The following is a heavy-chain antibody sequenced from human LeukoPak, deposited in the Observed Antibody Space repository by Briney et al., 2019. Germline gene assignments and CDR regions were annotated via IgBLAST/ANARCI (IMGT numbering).Heavy chain of an antibody. J-gene: IGHJ4*02. CDR2: ISAYNGNT. Sequence: ASVKDSCKASVYTFTSYGISWVRQAPGQGLEWMGWISAYNGNTNYAQKLQGRVTMTTDTSTSTAYMELRSLRSDDTAVYYCARVGGTYYYDSSGFDYWGQGTLVTVSS. V-gene: IGHV1-18*01. D-gene: IGHD3-22*01. CDR1: VYTFTSYG. CDR3: ARVGGTYYYDSSGFDY.